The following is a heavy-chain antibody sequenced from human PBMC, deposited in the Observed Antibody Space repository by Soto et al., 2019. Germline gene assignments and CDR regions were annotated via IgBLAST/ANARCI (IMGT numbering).Heavy chain of an antibody. CDR1: GYSFTSYW. V-gene: IGHV5-51*01. D-gene: IGHD1-7*01. CDR3: GRVGNWNYGGDYYYYGMDV. Sequence: GESLKISCKGSGYSFTSYWIGWVRQMPGKGLEWMGIIYPGDSDTRYSPSFQGQVTISADKSISTAYLQWSSLKASDTAMYYCGRVGNWNYGGDYYYYGMDVWGQGTTVTVSS. J-gene: IGHJ6*02. CDR2: IYPGDSDT.